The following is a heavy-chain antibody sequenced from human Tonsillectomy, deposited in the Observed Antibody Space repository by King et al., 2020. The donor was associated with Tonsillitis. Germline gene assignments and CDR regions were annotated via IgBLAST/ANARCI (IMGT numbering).Heavy chain of an antibody. Sequence: VQLVESGGGLVQPGGSLRLSCAASGFSFSSYAMSWVRQAPGKGLEWVSAISGSGGSTLYAESVKGRFTIYRDNSKKTLYLQMNSLRVEDTAVYYCAVTGVPNYYYYYGMDVWGQGTTATVSS. D-gene: IGHD3-9*01. CDR1: GFSFSSYA. CDR3: AVTGVPNYYYYYGMDV. J-gene: IGHJ6*02. V-gene: IGHV3-23*04. CDR2: ISGSGGST.